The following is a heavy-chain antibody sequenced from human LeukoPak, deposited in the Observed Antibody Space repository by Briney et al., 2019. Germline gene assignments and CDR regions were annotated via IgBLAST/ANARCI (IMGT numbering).Heavy chain of an antibody. CDR2: IWYDGSNK. J-gene: IGHJ4*02. V-gene: IGHV3-33*01. Sequence: GGSLRLSCAASGFTFSSYGMHWVRQAPGKGLEWVAVIWYDGSNKYYADSVKGRFTISRDNSKNTLYLQMNSLRAEDTAVYYCARDMLALYCSSTSCRAAFDYWGQGTLVTVSS. D-gene: IGHD2-2*01. CDR3: ARDMLALYCSSTSCRAAFDY. CDR1: GFTFSSYG.